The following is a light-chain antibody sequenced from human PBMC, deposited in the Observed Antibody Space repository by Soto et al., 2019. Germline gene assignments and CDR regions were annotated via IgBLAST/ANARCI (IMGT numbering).Light chain of an antibody. V-gene: IGKV1-5*03. CDR1: QSVHTW. CDR2: KAT. Sequence: IQLTQSPSTLSASVGDIVTITCRASQSVHTWLAWFQQKPGKAPKLLIYKATTLETGVPSRFSASGSGTEFTLTISSLQPYDFGTYYCQQYNNYFTFGQGTKVDIK. J-gene: IGKJ1*01. CDR3: QQYNNYFT.